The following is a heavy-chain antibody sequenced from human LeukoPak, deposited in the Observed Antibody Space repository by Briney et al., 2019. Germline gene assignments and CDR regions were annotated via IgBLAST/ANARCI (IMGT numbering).Heavy chain of an antibody. V-gene: IGHV4-61*01. J-gene: IGHJ5*02. CDR3: ARAGRAAADNWFDP. CDR2: IYYSGST. Sequence: PSETLSLTCTVSGGSVSSGSYYWSWIRQPPGKGLEWMGYIYYSGSTNYNPSLKSRVTISVDTSKNQFSLKLSSVTAADTAVYYCARAGRAAADNWFDPWGQGTLVTVSS. CDR1: GGSVSSGSYY. D-gene: IGHD6-13*01.